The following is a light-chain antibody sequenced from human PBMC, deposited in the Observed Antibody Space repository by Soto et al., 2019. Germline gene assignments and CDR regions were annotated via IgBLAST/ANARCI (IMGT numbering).Light chain of an antibody. CDR1: RSNIGSNT. Sequence: QPVLTQPPSASGTPGQRVTISCSGSRSNIGSNTVNWYQQLPGMAPQLLIYNNNQRPSGVPDRFSGSKSGTSASLAISGLQSEDEAHYYCAAWDDGLKGVFGGGTKLTVL. J-gene: IGLJ2*01. CDR3: AAWDDGLKGV. V-gene: IGLV1-44*01. CDR2: NNN.